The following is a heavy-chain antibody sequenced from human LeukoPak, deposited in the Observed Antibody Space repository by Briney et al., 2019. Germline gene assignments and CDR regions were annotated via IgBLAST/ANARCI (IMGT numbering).Heavy chain of an antibody. V-gene: IGHV3-48*02. CDR2: ISSSSSPI. J-gene: IGHJ6*02. Sequence: PGGSLRLSCAASGFTFSTYSMNWVRQAPGKGLEWVSYISSSSSPIYYADSVKGRFTISRDNAKNSLYLQMNSLRDEDTAVYYCARVGPLWFGELFTPLPYYYYYGMDVWGQGTTVTVSS. CDR1: GFTFSTYS. D-gene: IGHD3-10*01. CDR3: ARVGPLWFGELFTPLPYYYYYGMDV.